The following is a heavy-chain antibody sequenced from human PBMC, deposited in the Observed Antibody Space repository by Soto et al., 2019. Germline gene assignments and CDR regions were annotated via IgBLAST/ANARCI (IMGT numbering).Heavy chain of an antibody. J-gene: IGHJ6*02. Sequence: QITLKESGPTLVKPTQTLTLTCTFSGLSLSTTGVGVGWIRQPPGKALEWLALIYWDDDKRYSPSLKSRLTITTDPAKVQVVLTMTNLAPVDTATYYCVQSRCGGDCLQSYSSHSYYGLDVWGQGTTVTVSS. CDR2: IYWDDDK. CDR3: VQSRCGGDCLQSYSSHSYYGLDV. D-gene: IGHD2-21*02. CDR1: GLSLSTTGVG. V-gene: IGHV2-5*02.